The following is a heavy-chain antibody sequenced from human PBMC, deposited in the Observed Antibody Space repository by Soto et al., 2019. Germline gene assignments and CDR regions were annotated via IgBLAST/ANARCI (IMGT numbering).Heavy chain of an antibody. D-gene: IGHD1-20*01. Sequence: PGGSLRLSCAASRFTFSNYAINWVRQAPGKGLEWVSAIDSDGKTYYADSVKGRFTISRDNSKNTLFLQMNSLRADDTAVYYCAKTIRGPPWDYFASWGQGTLVTVSS. V-gene: IGHV3-23*01. CDR3: AKTIRGPPWDYFAS. CDR2: IDSDGKT. CDR1: RFTFSNYA. J-gene: IGHJ4*02.